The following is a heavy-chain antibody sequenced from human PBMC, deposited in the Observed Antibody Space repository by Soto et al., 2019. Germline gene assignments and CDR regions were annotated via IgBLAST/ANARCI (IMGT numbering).Heavy chain of an antibody. Sequence: GGSLRLSCAASGFTFSSYSMNWVRQAPGKGLEWVSSISSSSSYIYYADSVKGRFTISRDNAKNSLYLQMNSLRAEDTAVYYCARDWPGSGYDWGYYYYYMDVWGKGTTVTVSS. CDR1: GFTFSSYS. D-gene: IGHD5-12*01. J-gene: IGHJ6*03. CDR2: ISSSSSYI. CDR3: ARDWPGSGYDWGYYYYYMDV. V-gene: IGHV3-21*01.